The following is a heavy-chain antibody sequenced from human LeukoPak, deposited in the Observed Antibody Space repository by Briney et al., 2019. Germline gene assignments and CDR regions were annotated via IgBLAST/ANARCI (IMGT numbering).Heavy chain of an antibody. CDR3: ARKRGVGVDTNAFDI. Sequence: ASVTVSCTASGYTFSDYYMHWVRQAPAQGIEWMAWISPDSVEKKYAQKFQGRVTMTRDTSISTAYMELSRLTSDDTAVYYCARKRGVGVDTNAFDIWGQGTMVTVSS. CDR1: GYTFSDYY. J-gene: IGHJ3*02. CDR2: ISPDSVEK. D-gene: IGHD3-3*01. V-gene: IGHV1-2*02.